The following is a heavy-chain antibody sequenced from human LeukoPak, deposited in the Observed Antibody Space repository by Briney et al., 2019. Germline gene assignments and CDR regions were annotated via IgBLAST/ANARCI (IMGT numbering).Heavy chain of an antibody. V-gene: IGHV3-30-3*01. Sequence: PGGSLRLSCAASGFTFNSYAMLWVRQAPGKGLDWVAVISYDGGNQYYADSVKGRFTISRDNSKNMLYLHMNSLRAEDTAVYYCARDSGTHHFDYWGQGTLVTVSS. CDR1: GFTFNSYA. J-gene: IGHJ4*02. CDR3: ARDSGTHHFDY. CDR2: ISYDGGNQ. D-gene: IGHD1/OR15-1a*01.